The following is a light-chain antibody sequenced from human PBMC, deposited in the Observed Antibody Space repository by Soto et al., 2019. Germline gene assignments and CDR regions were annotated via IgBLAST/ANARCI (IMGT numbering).Light chain of an antibody. CDR3: QSYDSSLSAWV. CDR2: GNT. V-gene: IGLV1-40*01. J-gene: IGLJ3*02. CDR1: SSNIGARYD. Sequence: QSVLTQPPSVSGAPGQRVTISCTGSSSNIGARYDVHWYQQLPGTAPKLLLYGNTNRPSGVPDRFSGSKSGTSASLAITGLQAEDEADYYCQSYDSSLSAWVFGGGTQLTVL.